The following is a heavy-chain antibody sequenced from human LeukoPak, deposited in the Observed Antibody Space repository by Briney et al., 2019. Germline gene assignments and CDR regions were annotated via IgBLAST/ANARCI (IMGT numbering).Heavy chain of an antibody. CDR1: VFSVSSTY. Sequence: GGSLRLSCAVSVFSVSSTYITWVRQAPGKGLEWVSITYSDGNTYYAESVRGRFTVSRGYSKNTLYLQMKSLRVEDTAFYYCARDLSYFDYWGQGTLVTVSS. CDR3: ARDLSYFDY. D-gene: IGHD2/OR15-2a*01. V-gene: IGHV3-53*01. CDR2: TYSDGNT. J-gene: IGHJ4*02.